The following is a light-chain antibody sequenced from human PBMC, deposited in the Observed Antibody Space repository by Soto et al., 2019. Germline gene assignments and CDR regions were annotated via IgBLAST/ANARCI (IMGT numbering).Light chain of an antibody. CDR3: CSYAGRYSFV. Sequence: QSALTQPRSVSGSPGQSVTISCTGSSSDVGSHNYVSWYQQRPGKPPKLMIYDVSRRPSGVPDRFSGSRSGNTASLTISGLRAEDEADYYCCSYAGRYSFVFGTGTKVTVL. J-gene: IGLJ1*01. CDR1: SSDVGSHNY. CDR2: DVS. V-gene: IGLV2-11*01.